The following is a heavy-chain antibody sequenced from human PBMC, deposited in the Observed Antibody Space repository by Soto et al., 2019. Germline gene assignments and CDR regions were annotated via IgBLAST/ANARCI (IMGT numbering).Heavy chain of an antibody. CDR2: IYYSGST. CDR3: AREYYYYGMDV. V-gene: IGHV4-61*01. Sequence: QVQLQESGPGLVKPSETLSLTCTVSGGSVSSGSYYWSWIRQPPGKGLEWIGYIYYSGSTNYNPSLKSRVTISVDTSKNQFSLKLSSVTVADTAVYYCAREYYYYGMDVWGQGTTVTVSS. J-gene: IGHJ6*02. CDR1: GGSVSSGSYY.